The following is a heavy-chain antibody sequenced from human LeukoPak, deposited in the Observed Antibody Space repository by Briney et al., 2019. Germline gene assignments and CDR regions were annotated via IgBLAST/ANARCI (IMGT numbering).Heavy chain of an antibody. CDR2: IYYSGNT. CDR1: GDSINGFY. J-gene: IGHJ3*02. D-gene: IGHD5-18*01. Sequence: PLETPSLTCTVSGDSINGFYWNWIRQPPGKGLEWIGYIYYSGNTNYNPSLKSRVTMSVDTSTNQFSLKLSSVTAADTAVYYCASSKTPWIQLWFFDIWGQGTMVTVSS. CDR3: ASSKTPWIQLWFFDI. V-gene: IGHV4-59*01.